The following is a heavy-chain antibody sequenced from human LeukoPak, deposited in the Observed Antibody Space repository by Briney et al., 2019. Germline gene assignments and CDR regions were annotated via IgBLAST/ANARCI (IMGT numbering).Heavy chain of an antibody. Sequence: SETLSLTCAVYGGSFSGYYWSWIRQPPGKGLEWIGEINHSGSTNYNPSLKSRVTISVDTSKNQFSLKLSSVTAADTAVYYCARGETAGSGYYYPHRMYNWFDPWGQGTLVTVS. V-gene: IGHV4-34*01. J-gene: IGHJ5*02. D-gene: IGHD3-22*01. CDR3: ARGETAGSGYYYPHRMYNWFDP. CDR1: GGSFSGYY. CDR2: INHSGST.